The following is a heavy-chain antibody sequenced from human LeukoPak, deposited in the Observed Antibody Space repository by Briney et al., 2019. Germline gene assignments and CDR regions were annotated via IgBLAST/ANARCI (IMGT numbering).Heavy chain of an antibody. CDR3: AKDSCGGDCYSFDY. CDR2: IWYDGNNK. J-gene: IGHJ4*02. D-gene: IGHD2-21*02. CDR1: GFTFNSYV. Sequence: GGSLRLSCAASGFTFNSYVMHWVRQAPGKGLEWVTVIWYDGNNKYYADSVKGRFTISRDNSKNTLYLQMNSLRAEDTAVYYCAKDSCGGDCYSFDYWGQGTLVTVSS. V-gene: IGHV3-33*06.